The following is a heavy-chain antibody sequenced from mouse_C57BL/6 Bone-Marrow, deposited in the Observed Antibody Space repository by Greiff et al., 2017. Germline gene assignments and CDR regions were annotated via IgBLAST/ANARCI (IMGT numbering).Heavy chain of an antibody. CDR3: ARRDYVDGDAMDY. J-gene: IGHJ4*01. CDR1: GFTFSDYG. CDR2: ISSGSSTI. Sequence: EVQGVESGGGLVKPGGSLKLSCAASGFTFSDYGMHWVRQAPETGLEWVAYISSGSSTIYYADTVKGRFTISRDNAKNTLFLQMTSLRSEDTAMYYCARRDYVDGDAMDYWGQGTSVTVSS. D-gene: IGHD2-4*01. V-gene: IGHV5-17*01.